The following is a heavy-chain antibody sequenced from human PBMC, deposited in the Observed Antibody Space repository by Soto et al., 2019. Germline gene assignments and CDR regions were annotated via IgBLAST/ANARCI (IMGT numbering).Heavy chain of an antibody. CDR2: ISSSSSTI. V-gene: IGHV3-48*02. CDR1: GFTFSSYS. Sequence: EVQLVESGGGLVQPGGSLRLSCAASGFTFSSYSMNWVRQAPGKGLEWVSYISSSSSTIYYVDSVKGRFTISSDNAKNALYLQMNSLRDEDTALYYCAIAVACMGVWGQGTLVTVSS. CDR3: AIAVACMGV. D-gene: IGHD6-19*01. J-gene: IGHJ4*02.